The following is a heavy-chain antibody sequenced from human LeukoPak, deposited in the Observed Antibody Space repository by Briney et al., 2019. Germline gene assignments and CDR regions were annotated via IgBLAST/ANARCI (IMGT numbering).Heavy chain of an antibody. CDR1: GFTFSSYS. V-gene: IGHV3-21*01. D-gene: IGHD4-17*01. J-gene: IGHJ3*02. Sequence: GGSLRLSCAASGFTFSSYSMNWVRQAPGKGLEWVSSISSSSSYIYYADSVKGRFTISRDNAKNSLYLQMNSLRAEDTAVYYCARYYAPANGDKNRSPHVFNIWGKGTMV. CDR3: ARYYAPANGDKNRSPHVFNI. CDR2: ISSSSSYI.